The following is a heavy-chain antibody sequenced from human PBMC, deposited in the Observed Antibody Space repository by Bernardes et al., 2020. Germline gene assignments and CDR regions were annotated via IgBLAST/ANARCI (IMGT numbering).Heavy chain of an antibody. D-gene: IGHD3-3*01. V-gene: IGHV3-23*01. J-gene: IGHJ3*02. Sequence: GWSLILSCAASGFTFSNSAMNWVRQAPGQGLEWVSAISGSGSSTYYADSVKGRLTISRDNSKNTLFLQMNSLRAEDTAVYYCAKALDGIFGVVTDAFDIWGQGTMVTVSS. CDR1: GFTFSNSA. CDR2: ISGSGSST. CDR3: AKALDGIFGVVTDAFDI.